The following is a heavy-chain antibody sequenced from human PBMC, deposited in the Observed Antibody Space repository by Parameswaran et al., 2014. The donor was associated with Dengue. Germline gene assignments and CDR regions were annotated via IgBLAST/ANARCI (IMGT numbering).Heavy chain of an antibody. Sequence: WVRQAPGQGLDWMGIINPSGGSTRYAQKFQGRLTMTRDTSTTTVYMELTRLRSEDTAMYYCAKGGYTGYDFEGNPDYWGQGTLVTVSS. J-gene: IGHJ4*02. V-gene: IGHV1-46*01. CDR2: INPSGGST. D-gene: IGHD5-12*01. CDR3: AKGGYTGYDFEGNPDY.